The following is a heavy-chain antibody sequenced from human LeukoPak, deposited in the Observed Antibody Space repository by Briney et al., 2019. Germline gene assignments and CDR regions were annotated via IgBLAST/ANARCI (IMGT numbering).Heavy chain of an antibody. CDR3: ATTPDIVVVPAARGYFDY. Sequence: AASVKVSCKASGYTFTSYYMHWVRQAPGQGLEWMGVINPSSSSTSYAQKFQGRVTITADKSTSTAYMELSSLRSEDTAVYYCATTPDIVVVPAARGYFDYWGQGTLVTVSS. CDR1: GYTFTSYY. V-gene: IGHV1-46*01. J-gene: IGHJ4*02. D-gene: IGHD2-2*01. CDR2: INPSSSST.